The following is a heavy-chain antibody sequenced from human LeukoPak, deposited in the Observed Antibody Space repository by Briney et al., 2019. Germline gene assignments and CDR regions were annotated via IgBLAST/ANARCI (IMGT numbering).Heavy chain of an antibody. D-gene: IGHD3-22*01. CDR1: GGSFSGYY. V-gene: IGHV4-34*01. J-gene: IGHJ6*03. CDR2: INHSGST. Sequence: SETLSLTCAAYGGSFSGYYWSWIRQPPGKGLEWVGEINHSGSTNYNPSLKSRVTISVDTSKNQFSLKLSSVTAADTAVYYCARGRSSGYRHYYYYYMDVWGKGTTVTVS. CDR3: ARGRSSGYRHYYYYYMDV.